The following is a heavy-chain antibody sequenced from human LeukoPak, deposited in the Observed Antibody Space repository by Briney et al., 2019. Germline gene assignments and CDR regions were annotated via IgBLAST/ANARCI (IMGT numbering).Heavy chain of an antibody. V-gene: IGHV6-1*01. Sequence: SQTLSLTCAISGDSVSSNSAAWNWIRQSPSRGLEWLGRTYYRSKWYNDYAVSVKSRITTNPDTSKNQFSLQLNSVTPEDTAVYYCARVDCSGGSCSYNWFDPWGQGTLVTVSS. D-gene: IGHD2-15*01. CDR3: ARVDCSGGSCSYNWFDP. J-gene: IGHJ5*02. CDR2: TYYRSKWYN. CDR1: GDSVSSNSAA.